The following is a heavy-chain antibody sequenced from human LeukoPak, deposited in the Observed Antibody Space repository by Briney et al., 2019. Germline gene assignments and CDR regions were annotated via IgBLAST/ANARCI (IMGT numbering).Heavy chain of an antibody. CDR1: GGSISSGDYY. V-gene: IGHV4-30-4*01. J-gene: IGHJ3*02. CDR2: IYYSGST. D-gene: IGHD3-10*01. CDR3: ARDRPYYYGSGSYRQFDI. Sequence: PSETLSLTCTVSGGSISSGDYYWSWIRQPPGKGLEWIGYIYYSGSTYYNPSLKSRVTISVDTSKNQFSLKLSSVTAADTAVYYCARDRPYYYGSGSYRQFDIWGQGTMVTVSS.